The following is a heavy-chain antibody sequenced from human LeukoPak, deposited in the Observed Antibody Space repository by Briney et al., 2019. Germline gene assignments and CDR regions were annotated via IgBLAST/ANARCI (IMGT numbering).Heavy chain of an antibody. J-gene: IGHJ4*02. CDR1: GGSISSHY. CDR2: LFDSVNT. V-gene: IGHV4-59*11. Sequence: SETLSLTCTVSGGSISSHYWSWMRQPPGKGLEWIAYLFDSVNTKDNPSLQSRLTLSADTSKNQFSLRLSSVTAADTAVYYCATIKRGSIFGYFDFWGQGIKVTVSS. D-gene: IGHD5-18*01. CDR3: ATIKRGSIFGYFDF.